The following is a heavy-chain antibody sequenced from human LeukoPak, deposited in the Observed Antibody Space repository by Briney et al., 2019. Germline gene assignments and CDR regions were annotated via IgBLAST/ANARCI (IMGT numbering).Heavy chain of an antibody. Sequence: PGGSLRLSCAASGFTFSSYAMFWVRQAPGQGLAWVSAVSGTTGNTYYADSVKGRFTISRDNSKNTVYLQMDSLRVDDTAVYYCATPAYRDRGGFGYWGQGTLVTVSS. CDR2: VSGTTGNT. V-gene: IGHV3-23*01. D-gene: IGHD1-26*01. CDR1: GFTFSSYA. J-gene: IGHJ4*02. CDR3: ATPAYRDRGGFGY.